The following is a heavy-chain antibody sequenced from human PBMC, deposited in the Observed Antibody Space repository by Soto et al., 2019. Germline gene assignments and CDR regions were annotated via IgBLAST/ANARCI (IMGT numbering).Heavy chain of an antibody. Sequence: QVQLVQSGAEMQQPGASVRVSCKASGGTFSKYAFSWVRQAPGQGLEWLGGTIPMFGTPNYAQKFQGRVAISAAESTATVYRELSSLRSEDTAAYFCARPLRDRNYYYGMAVWGQGTTVTVSS. V-gene: IGHV1-69*01. CDR1: GGTFSKYA. D-gene: IGHD3-22*01. J-gene: IGHJ6*02. CDR3: ARPLRDRNYYYGMAV. CDR2: TIPMFGTP.